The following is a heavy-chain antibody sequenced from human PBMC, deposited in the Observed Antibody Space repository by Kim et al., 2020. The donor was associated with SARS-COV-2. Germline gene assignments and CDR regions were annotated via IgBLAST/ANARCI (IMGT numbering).Heavy chain of an antibody. CDR1: GGSISSYD. J-gene: IGHJ4*03. D-gene: IGHD3-10*01. Sequence: SETLSLTCTVSGGSISSYDCCWIWQPPGQGLGWIGYIYISESTNYNPTLNIKIPISVDMSKNQFSLTLSPVTATATAAYYCSRASLHGALCY. CDR2: IYISEST. V-gene: IGHV4-59*01. CDR3: SRASLHGALCY.